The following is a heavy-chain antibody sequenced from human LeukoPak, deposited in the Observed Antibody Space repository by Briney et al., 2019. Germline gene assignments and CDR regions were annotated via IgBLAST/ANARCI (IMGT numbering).Heavy chain of an antibody. CDR3: ARYGDGSSFDY. Sequence: ASVKVSCKASGYTFSSYGISWVRQAPGQGLEWMGWISAYNGNTNYARNLQGRVTMTTDTSTSTAYMELSSLRSEDTAVYYCARYGDGSSFDYWGQGTLVTVSS. J-gene: IGHJ4*02. V-gene: IGHV1-18*01. D-gene: IGHD4-17*01. CDR2: ISAYNGNT. CDR1: GYTFSSYG.